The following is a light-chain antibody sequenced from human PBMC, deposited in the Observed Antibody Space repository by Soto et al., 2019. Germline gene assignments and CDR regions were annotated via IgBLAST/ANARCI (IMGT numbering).Light chain of an antibody. V-gene: IGKV1-39*01. CDR1: QSISSY. Sequence: DIQMTQSPSSLSASVGDRVTITCRASQSISSYLNWYQQKPGKAPNLLIFGASSLHSGLPSRFSGSGSGTDFTLTISSLQPEDFATYYCQQSYNIPCTFGPGTKVDIK. CDR2: GAS. CDR3: QQSYNIPCT. J-gene: IGKJ3*01.